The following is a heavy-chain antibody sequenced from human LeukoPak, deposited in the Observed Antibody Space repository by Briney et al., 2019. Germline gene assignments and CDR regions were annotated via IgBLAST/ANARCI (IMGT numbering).Heavy chain of an antibody. V-gene: IGHV3-74*01. CDR3: AKDSGYMRFDY. CDR2: INGDGRNI. J-gene: IGHJ4*02. D-gene: IGHD3-22*01. Sequence: PGGSLRLSCAASGFTFSSYWMHWVRHDPRKGLVWVSRINGDGRNINYADSVRGRFTISRDNAKNTLYLQMNSLRAEDTAVYHCAKDSGYMRFDYWGQGTLVTVSS. CDR1: GFTFSSYW.